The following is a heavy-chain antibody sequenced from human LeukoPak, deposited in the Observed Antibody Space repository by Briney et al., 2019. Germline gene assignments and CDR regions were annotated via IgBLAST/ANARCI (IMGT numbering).Heavy chain of an antibody. J-gene: IGHJ3*02. CDR1: GGSFSGYY. V-gene: IGHV4-34*01. CDR3: ARDTVTSGDAFDI. D-gene: IGHD4-11*01. Sequence: SETLSLTCAVYGGSFSGYYWSWIRQPPGKGLEWIGEINHSGSTNYNPSPKSRVTISVDTSKNQFSLKLSSVTAADTAVYYCARDTVTSGDAFDIWGQGTMVTVSS. CDR2: INHSGST.